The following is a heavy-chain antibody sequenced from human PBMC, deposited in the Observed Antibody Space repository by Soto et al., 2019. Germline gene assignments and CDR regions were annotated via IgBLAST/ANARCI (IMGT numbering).Heavy chain of an antibody. CDR2: INHSGST. Sequence: SETLSLTCAVYGGSFSGYYWSWIRQPPGKGLEWIGEINHSGSTNYNPSLKSRVTISVDTSKNQFSLKLSSVTAADTAVYYCERYQVHDFWSGYYQGRYYFDYWGQGTLVTVSS. CDR1: GGSFSGYY. D-gene: IGHD3-3*01. CDR3: ERYQVHDFWSGYYQGRYYFDY. J-gene: IGHJ4*02. V-gene: IGHV4-34*01.